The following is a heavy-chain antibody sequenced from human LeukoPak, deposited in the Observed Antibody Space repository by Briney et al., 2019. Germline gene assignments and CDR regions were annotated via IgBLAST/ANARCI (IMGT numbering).Heavy chain of an antibody. J-gene: IGHJ6*03. V-gene: IGHV3-23*01. D-gene: IGHD6-19*01. Sequence: GGTLRHSCAASGFTFSNYGMSWVAQAPGKGLEWFSSFSRRGRSPTSADSVKGWFTISRDNSKNTLYLQMNSLRAEDTAVYYCARRVAVAGSGRTRYYYYYMDVWGKGTTVTISS. CDR3: ARRVAVAGSGRTRYYYYYMDV. CDR1: GFTFSNYG. CDR2: FSRRGRSP.